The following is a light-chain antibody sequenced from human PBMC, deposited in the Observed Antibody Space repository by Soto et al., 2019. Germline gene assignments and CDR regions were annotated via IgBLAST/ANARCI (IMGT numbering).Light chain of an antibody. J-gene: IGKJ4*01. CDR2: DAS. CDR1: QNINTY. Sequence: EIVLRQSPDTLSLSLGERATLSCRASQNINTYLVWYQQKPGQAPRLLIYDASKRATGTPDRFSGSGSGTDFTLTISSLAPEDSALYYCQQRLSWPRVFSGGTKVQIK. CDR3: QQRLSWPRV. V-gene: IGKV3-11*01.